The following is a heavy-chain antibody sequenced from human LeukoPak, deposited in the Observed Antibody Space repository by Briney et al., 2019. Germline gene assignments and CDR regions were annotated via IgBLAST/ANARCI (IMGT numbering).Heavy chain of an antibody. CDR3: ARTAAGYCSSTSCYVFGY. D-gene: IGHD2-2*01. CDR2: TNHSGST. Sequence: SETLSLTCAVYGGSFSGYYWSWIRQPPGKGLEWIGETNHSGSTNYNPSLKSRVTISVDTSKNQFSLKLSSVTAADTAVYYCARTAAGYCSSTSCYVFGYWGQGTLVTVSS. J-gene: IGHJ4*02. CDR1: GGSFSGYY. V-gene: IGHV4-34*01.